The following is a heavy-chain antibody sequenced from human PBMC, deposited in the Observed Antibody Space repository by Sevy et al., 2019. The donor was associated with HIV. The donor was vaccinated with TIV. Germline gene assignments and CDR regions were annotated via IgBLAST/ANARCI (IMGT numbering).Heavy chain of an antibody. J-gene: IGHJ4*02. CDR2: ISARGDHT. Sequence: GGSLRLSCAASGFTFSSQAMSWVRQSPGKGQKWVSIISARGDHTYYADSVKGRFTISRDNSKNTLYLQMNGLRAEDTAVYYCAIEGTHRRRNYGGRGTLVNVSS. CDR1: GFTFSSQA. CDR3: AIEGTHRRRNY. V-gene: IGHV3-23*01.